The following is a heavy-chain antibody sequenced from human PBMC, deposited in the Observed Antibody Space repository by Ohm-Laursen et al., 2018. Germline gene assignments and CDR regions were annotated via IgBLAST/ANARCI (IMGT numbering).Heavy chain of an antibody. V-gene: IGHV3-21*01. D-gene: IGHD1-26*01. Sequence: GSLRLSCAASGFTFSSYSMNWIRQAPGKGLEWVSSISGTSSYIYYADSVKGRFTISRDNAKNSLYLQMNSLRAEDTAVYYCARVSVGATTHYFNYWGQGTLVTVSS. CDR3: ARVSVGATTHYFNY. CDR2: ISGTSSYI. J-gene: IGHJ4*02. CDR1: GFTFSSYS.